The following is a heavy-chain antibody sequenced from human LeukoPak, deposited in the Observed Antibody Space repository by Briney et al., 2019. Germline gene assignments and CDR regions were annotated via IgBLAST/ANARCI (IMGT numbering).Heavy chain of an antibody. D-gene: IGHD6-19*01. J-gene: IGHJ6*02. Sequence: SETLSLTCAVYGGSFSGYYWSWIRQPPGKGLEWIGEINHSGSTNYNPSLKSRVTISVDTSKNQFSLKLSSVTAADTAVYYCGQVAGAYYYGTDVWGQGTTVTVSS. CDR3: GQVAGAYYYGTDV. V-gene: IGHV4-34*01. CDR1: GGSFSGYY. CDR2: INHSGST.